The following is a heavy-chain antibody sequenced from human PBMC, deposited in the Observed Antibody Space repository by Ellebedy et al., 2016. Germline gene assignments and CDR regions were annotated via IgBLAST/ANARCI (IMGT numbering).Heavy chain of an antibody. D-gene: IGHD4-11*01. CDR1: GFTFSRYA. Sequence: GESLKISCAASGFTFSRYAFSWVRQAPGQGLEWVSSISGSGGSTYYADSVKGRFTISRDTSKNTLYLQMNSLRADDTAVYYCAKDYSGLRGLDVWGQGTTVTVSS. J-gene: IGHJ6*02. CDR3: AKDYSGLRGLDV. V-gene: IGHV3-23*01. CDR2: ISGSGGST.